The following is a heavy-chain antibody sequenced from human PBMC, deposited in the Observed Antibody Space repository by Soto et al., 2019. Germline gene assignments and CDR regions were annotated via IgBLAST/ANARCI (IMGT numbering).Heavy chain of an antibody. CDR3: AKDEWSDYTFDY. D-gene: IGHD3-3*01. Sequence: QVQLVESGGGVVQPGRSLRLSCAASGFTFSSYGMHWVRQAPGKGLEWVAVISYDGSNKYYADSVKGRFTISRDNSKNTLYLQMNSLRAEDTAVYYCAKDEWSDYTFDYWGQGTLVTVSS. J-gene: IGHJ4*02. CDR2: ISYDGSNK. V-gene: IGHV3-30*18. CDR1: GFTFSSYG.